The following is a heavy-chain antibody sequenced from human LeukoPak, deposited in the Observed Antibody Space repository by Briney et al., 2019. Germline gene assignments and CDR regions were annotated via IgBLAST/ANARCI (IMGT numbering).Heavy chain of an antibody. D-gene: IGHD3-9*01. CDR2: VTGSGGST. J-gene: IGHJ4*02. V-gene: IGHV3-23*01. CDR3: AKWGDFDILTGYYVSDF. Sequence: GGSLRLSCVASGFTFSNYAMSRVRQAPGKRLEWVSAVTGSGGSTYYADSVKGRFTISRDNSRNTLFLQMNSLRAEDTAIYYCAKWGDFDILTGYYVSDFWGQGTLVTVSS. CDR1: GFTFSNYA.